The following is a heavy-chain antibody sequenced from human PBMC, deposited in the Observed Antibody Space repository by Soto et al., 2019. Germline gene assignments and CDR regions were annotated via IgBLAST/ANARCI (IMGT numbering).Heavy chain of an antibody. Sequence: EVQLLESGGGLVQPGGSLRLSCEGSGFTFRSYAMSWVRQVPGKGLEWVSAIGNSGTRTYYVDSVKGRFTISRDNSKNTLFLQMNGMRVEDTAVYYCAKDPGSSAWYPGYNYYYYMDVSGKGTTVIVSS. V-gene: IGHV3-23*01. D-gene: IGHD6-19*01. J-gene: IGHJ6*03. CDR3: AKDPGSSAWYPGYNYYYYMDV. CDR2: IGNSGTRT. CDR1: GFTFRSYA.